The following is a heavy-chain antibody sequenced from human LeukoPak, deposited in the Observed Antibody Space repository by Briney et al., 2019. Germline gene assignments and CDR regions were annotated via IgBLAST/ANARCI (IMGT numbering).Heavy chain of an antibody. CDR2: ISYDGSNK. CDR3: ARGLRRHQFDY. CDR1: GFTFGDYA. V-gene: IGHV3-30*04. D-gene: IGHD4-17*01. J-gene: IGHJ4*02. Sequence: PGGSLRLSCTASGFTFGDYAMHWVRQAPGKGLEWVAVISYDGSNKYYADSVKGRFTISRDNSKNTLYLQMNSLRAEDTAVYYCARGLRRHQFDYWGQGTLVTVSS.